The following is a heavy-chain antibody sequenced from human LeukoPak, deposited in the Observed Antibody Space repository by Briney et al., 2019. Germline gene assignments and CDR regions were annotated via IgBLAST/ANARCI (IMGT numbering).Heavy chain of an antibody. D-gene: IGHD2-2*01. CDR3: ARDLGVVVPAAPSWFDP. V-gene: IGHV4-34*01. Sequence: SETLSLTCTVSGGSTSPYYWSWIRQPPGKGLEWIGEINHSGSTNYNPSLKSRVTISVDTSKNQFSLKLSSVTAADTAVYYCARDLGVVVPAAPSWFDPWGQGTLVTVSS. J-gene: IGHJ5*02. CDR1: GGSTSPYY. CDR2: INHSGST.